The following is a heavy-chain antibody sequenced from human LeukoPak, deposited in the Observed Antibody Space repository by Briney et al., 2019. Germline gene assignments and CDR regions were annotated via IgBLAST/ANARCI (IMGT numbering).Heavy chain of an antibody. CDR2: ISGNSAYI. Sequence: GGSLRLSCAASGFTFSRYSMNWVRQAPGKGLEWVSFISGNSAYIYYADSVKGRFTISRDNAKNSLYLQMNSLRAEDTAVYYCARENVVVAATPYWFDPWGQGTLVTVSS. CDR3: ARENVVVAATPYWFDP. V-gene: IGHV3-21*01. CDR1: GFTFSRYS. J-gene: IGHJ5*02. D-gene: IGHD2-15*01.